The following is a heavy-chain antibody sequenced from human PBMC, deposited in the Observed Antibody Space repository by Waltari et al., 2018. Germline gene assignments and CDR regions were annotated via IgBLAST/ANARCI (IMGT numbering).Heavy chain of an antibody. CDR1: GFIFGNVW. V-gene: IGHV3-74*01. D-gene: IGHD2-2*01. CDR2: INDDGSTI. CDR3: ARDRDSFPARTDLV. J-gene: IGHJ4*02. Sequence: EVHLVESGGGSVQPGGSLRLSCAASGFIFGNVWMHWVRQVPGKGLVWVSRINDDGSTISCADSVKCRFTISRDNAKNSLYLQMNNLRVEDTAIYYGARDRDSFPARTDLVWGQGTLVTVSS.